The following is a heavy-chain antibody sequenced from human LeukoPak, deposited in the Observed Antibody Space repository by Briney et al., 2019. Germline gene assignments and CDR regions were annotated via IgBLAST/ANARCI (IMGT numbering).Heavy chain of an antibody. CDR3: VRGGSPPTSTWSLDE. J-gene: IGHJ4*02. CDR1: GFTFSNFG. D-gene: IGHD1-26*01. Sequence: GGSLRLSCVASGFTFSNFGVHWVRQAPGKGLEWEAVISYNGHYEYYGESVKGRFTISRDNSKNTVSLQMDNLRIEDTAVYYCVRGGSPPTSTWSLDEWGQGTLVSVSS. V-gene: IGHV3-30*03. CDR2: ISYNGHYE.